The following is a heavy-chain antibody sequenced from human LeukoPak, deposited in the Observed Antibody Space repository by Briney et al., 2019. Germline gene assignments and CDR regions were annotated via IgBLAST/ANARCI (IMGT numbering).Heavy chain of an antibody. D-gene: IGHD1-26*01. Sequence: PSETLSLACTVSGGSISSYYWSWIRQPPGKGLEWIGYIYNSGSTNYDPSLKSRVTMSIDTSKNQFSLKVSSVTAADTADYYCASHRTREEPGPLDIWGQGTMVTVSP. CDR3: ASHRTREEPGPLDI. V-gene: IGHV4-59*01. CDR2: IYNSGST. CDR1: GGSISSYY. J-gene: IGHJ3*02.